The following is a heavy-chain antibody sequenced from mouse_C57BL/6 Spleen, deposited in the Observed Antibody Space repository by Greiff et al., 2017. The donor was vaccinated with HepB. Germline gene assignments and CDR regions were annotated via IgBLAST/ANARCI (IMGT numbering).Heavy chain of an antibody. Sequence: QVQLQQSGAELVRPGASVTLSCKASGYTFTDYEMHWVKQTPVHGLEWIGAIDPETGGTAYNQKFKGKAILTADKSSSTAYMELRSLTSEDSAVYYCTRDYYGSSYVGYFDYWGPGTTLTVSS. J-gene: IGHJ2*01. CDR1: GYTFTDYE. CDR2: IDPETGGT. V-gene: IGHV1-15*01. D-gene: IGHD1-1*01. CDR3: TRDYYGSSYVGYFDY.